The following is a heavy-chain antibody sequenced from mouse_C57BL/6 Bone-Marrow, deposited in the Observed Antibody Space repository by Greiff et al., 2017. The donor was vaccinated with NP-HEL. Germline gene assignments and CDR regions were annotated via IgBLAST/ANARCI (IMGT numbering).Heavy chain of an antibody. CDR3: AGHTDGSSCGYARDY. D-gene: IGHD1-1*01. Sequence: EVMLVESGGGLVQPGESLKLSCESNEYAFPSHDMSWVRKTPEKRLELVAAINSDGGSTYYPDTMERRFIISRDNTKKTLYLHMSSLRSEDTALYYCAGHTDGSSCGYARDYWGQGTSVTVSA. V-gene: IGHV5-2*01. J-gene: IGHJ4*01. CDR2: INSDGGST. CDR1: EYAFPSHD.